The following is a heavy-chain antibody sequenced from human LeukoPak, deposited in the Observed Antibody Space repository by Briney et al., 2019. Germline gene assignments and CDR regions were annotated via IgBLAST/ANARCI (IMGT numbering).Heavy chain of an antibody. D-gene: IGHD1-7*01. CDR2: IYYSGST. CDR1: GGSISSYY. CDR3: ARDMAQWNYRHPWCDP. Sequence: PSETLSLTCTVSGGSISSYYWSWIRQPPGKGLEWIGHIYYSGSTNYNPSLKSRVTISVDTSKNQFSLKLSSVTAADTAVYYCARDMAQWNYRHPWCDPWGQGTLVTVSS. V-gene: IGHV4-59*01. J-gene: IGHJ5*02.